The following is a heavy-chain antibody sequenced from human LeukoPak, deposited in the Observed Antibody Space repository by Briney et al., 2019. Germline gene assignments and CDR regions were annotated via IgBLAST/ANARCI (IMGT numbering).Heavy chain of an antibody. CDR1: GFTFSSYG. D-gene: IGHD5-24*01. CDR2: IWYDGSNK. V-gene: IGHV3-33*01. CDR3: ARSYPPEKVSGYYYYGMDV. Sequence: GGSLRLSCAASGFTFSSYGMHWVRQAPGKGLEWVAVIWYDGSNKYYADSVKGRFTMSRDNSKNTLYLQMNSLRAEDTAVYYCARSYPPEKVSGYYYYGMDVWGQGTTVTVSS. J-gene: IGHJ6*02.